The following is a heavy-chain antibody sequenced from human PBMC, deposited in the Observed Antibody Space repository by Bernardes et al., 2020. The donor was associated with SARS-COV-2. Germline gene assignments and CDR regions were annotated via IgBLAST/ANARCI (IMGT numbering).Heavy chain of an antibody. J-gene: IGHJ5*02. V-gene: IGHV4-34*01. Sequence: ETLSLTCAVYGGSFSGYYWSWIRQPPGKGLEWIGEINHSGSTNYNPSLKSRVTISVDTSKNQFSLKLSSVTAADTAVYYCARRGQWLVNWFDPWGQGTLVTVSS. CDR1: GGSFSGYY. CDR3: ARRGQWLVNWFDP. CDR2: INHSGST. D-gene: IGHD6-19*01.